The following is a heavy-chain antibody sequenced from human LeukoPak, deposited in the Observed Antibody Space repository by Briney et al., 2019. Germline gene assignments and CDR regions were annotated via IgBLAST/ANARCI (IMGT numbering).Heavy chain of an antibody. J-gene: IGHJ4*02. CDR1: GGSISSSSYY. CDR2: IYYSGST. V-gene: IGHV4-39*01. D-gene: IGHD3-22*01. Sequence: SETLSLTCTVSGGSISSSSYYWGWIRQPPGKGLEWIGSIYYSGSTYYNPSLKSRVTISVDTSKNQFSLKLSSVTAADTAVYYCARLTYYYDSMVGYWGQGTLSPSPQ. CDR3: ARLTYYYDSMVGY.